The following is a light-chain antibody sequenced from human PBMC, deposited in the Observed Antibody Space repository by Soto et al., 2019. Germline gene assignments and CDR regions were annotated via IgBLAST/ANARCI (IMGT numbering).Light chain of an antibody. Sequence: QSALTQPASVSGSPGQSVTISCTGTSSDVGGYNYVSWYQQHPGKAPKLMIYDVSNRPSGVPNRFSGSKSGNTASLTISGLQAEDEADYYCSSYTGSSTLVFGGGTKLTVL. J-gene: IGLJ2*01. CDR3: SSYTGSSTLV. CDR1: SSDVGGYNY. V-gene: IGLV2-14*01. CDR2: DVS.